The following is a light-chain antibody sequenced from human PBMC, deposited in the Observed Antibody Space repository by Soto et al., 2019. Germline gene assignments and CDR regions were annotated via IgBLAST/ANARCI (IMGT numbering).Light chain of an antibody. J-gene: IGKJ2*01. CDR2: AAS. Sequence: AIRMTQSPSSFSASTGDRGTITCRASQGISSYLAWYQQKPGKAPKLLIYAASTLQSGVPSRFSGSGSGTDVTLTISCLQSEDFATYYCQQYYSYPYTFGQGTKLEIK. CDR1: QGISSY. CDR3: QQYYSYPYT. V-gene: IGKV1-8*01.